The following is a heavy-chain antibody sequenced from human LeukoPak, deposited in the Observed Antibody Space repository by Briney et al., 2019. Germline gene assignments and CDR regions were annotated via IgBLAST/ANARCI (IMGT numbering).Heavy chain of an antibody. CDR3: ARELDIVVAPAAIGNWFDP. D-gene: IGHD2-2*03. V-gene: IGHV3-21*01. Sequence: GGSLRLSCAASGFTFSSYSMNWVRQAPGKGLEWVSSISSSSSYIYYADSVKGRFTISRDNAKNSLYLQMNSLRAEDTAVYYCARELDIVVAPAAIGNWFDPWGQGTLVTVSS. CDR1: GFTFSSYS. CDR2: ISSSSSYI. J-gene: IGHJ5*02.